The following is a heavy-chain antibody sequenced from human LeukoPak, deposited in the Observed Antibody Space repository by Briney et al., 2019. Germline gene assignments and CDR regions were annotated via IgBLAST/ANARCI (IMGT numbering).Heavy chain of an antibody. D-gene: IGHD6-19*01. CDR3: ARGGQWLAPQYYFDY. Sequence: GGSLRLSCAASGFAFSDHYMDWVRQAPGKGLEWVSYISSSGSTIYYADSVKGRFTISRDNAKNSLYLQMNSLRAEDTAVYYCARGGQWLAPQYYFDYWGQGTLVTVSS. CDR1: GFAFSDHY. V-gene: IGHV3-11*04. J-gene: IGHJ4*02. CDR2: ISSSGSTI.